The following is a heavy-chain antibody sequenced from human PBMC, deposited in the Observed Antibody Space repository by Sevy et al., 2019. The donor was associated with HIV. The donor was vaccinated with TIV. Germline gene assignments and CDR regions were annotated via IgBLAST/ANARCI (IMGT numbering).Heavy chain of an antibody. J-gene: IGHJ3*02. Sequence: SETLSLTCTVSGGSINSDHWNWIRQPPGKGLEWIGYVYYTGGINYNHSLKNRVTISVDRTKNQFFLKLTSVTAADTAVYYCARRNDFDIWGQGTMVTVSS. V-gene: IGHV4-59*08. CDR1: GGSINSDH. CDR3: ARRNDFDI. CDR2: VYYTGGI.